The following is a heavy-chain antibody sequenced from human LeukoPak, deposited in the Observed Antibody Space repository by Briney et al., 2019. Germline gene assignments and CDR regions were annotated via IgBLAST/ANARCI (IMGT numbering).Heavy chain of an antibody. Sequence: GGSLRLSCAASGFTFTSSTMIWVRQAPGKGLEWVSYISSSSSALYFADSVKGRFTISRDNAKTSLYLQVNSLRDEDTAVYYCARVRGGYYVDYWGQGTLVTVSS. CDR2: ISSSSSAL. CDR3: ARVRGGYYVDY. D-gene: IGHD3-22*01. J-gene: IGHJ4*02. V-gene: IGHV3-48*02. CDR1: GFTFTSST.